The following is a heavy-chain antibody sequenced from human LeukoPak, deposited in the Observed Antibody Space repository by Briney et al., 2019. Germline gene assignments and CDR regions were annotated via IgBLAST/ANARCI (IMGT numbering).Heavy chain of an antibody. V-gene: IGHV4-59*01. CDR2: IYYSGST. CDR1: GGSISSYY. CDR3: ARGSSWYKDYYYGMDV. J-gene: IGHJ6*04. Sequence: SETLSLTCTVSGGSISSYYWSWIRQPPGKGREWIGYIYYSGSTNYNPSLKSRVTISVDTSKNQFSLKLSSVTAADTAVYYCARGSSWYKDYYYGMDVWGKGTTVTVSS. D-gene: IGHD6-13*01.